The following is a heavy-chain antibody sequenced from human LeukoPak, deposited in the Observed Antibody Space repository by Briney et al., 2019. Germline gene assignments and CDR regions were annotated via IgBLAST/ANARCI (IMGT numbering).Heavy chain of an antibody. J-gene: IGHJ4*02. V-gene: IGHV4-61*01. D-gene: IGHD1-26*01. CDR1: GGSISSSSYY. CDR3: ARVLSGSYFFDY. Sequence: PSETLSLTCTVSGGSISSSSYYWNWIRQPPGKGLEWIGYIYYSGSTNYNPSLKSRVTMSVDTSKNQFSLKLSSVTAADTAVYYCARVLSGSYFFDYWGQGTLVTVSS. CDR2: IYYSGST.